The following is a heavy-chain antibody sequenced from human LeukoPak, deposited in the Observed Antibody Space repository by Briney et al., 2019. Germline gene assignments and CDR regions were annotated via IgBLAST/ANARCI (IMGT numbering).Heavy chain of an antibody. Sequence: VASVKVSCKASGYTFTSYYLYWVRQAPGQGLEWMGIINPSCGSTSYAQKFQGRVTMTRDTSTSTVYMELSSLRSEDTAVYYCARDIVLVPAAMGFDYWGQGTLVTVSS. CDR2: INPSCGST. CDR1: GYTFTSYY. CDR3: ARDIVLVPAAMGFDY. J-gene: IGHJ4*02. D-gene: IGHD2-2*01. V-gene: IGHV1-46*01.